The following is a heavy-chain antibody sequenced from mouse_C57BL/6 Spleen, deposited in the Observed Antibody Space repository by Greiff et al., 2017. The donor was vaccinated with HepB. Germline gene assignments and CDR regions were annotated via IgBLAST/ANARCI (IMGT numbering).Heavy chain of an antibody. J-gene: IGHJ2*01. CDR1: GYTFTSYW. CDR3: ARYGTRVDY. D-gene: IGHD1-1*01. V-gene: IGHV1-59*01. CDR2: IDPSDSYT. Sequence: QVQLQHPGAELVRPGTSVKLSCKASGYTFTSYWMHWVKQRPGQGLEWIGVIDPSDSYTNYNQKFKGKATLTVDTSSSTAYMQLSSLTSEDSAVYYCARYGTRVDYWGQGTTLTVSS.